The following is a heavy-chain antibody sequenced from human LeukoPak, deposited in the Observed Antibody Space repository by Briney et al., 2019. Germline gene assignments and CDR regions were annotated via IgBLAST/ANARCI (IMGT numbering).Heavy chain of an antibody. CDR3: ARADRLHGGPYLIGP. J-gene: IGHJ5*02. CDR1: GYSFTDYY. CDR2: INPNSGGT. D-gene: IGHD2-21*01. Sequence: ASVKVSCKTSGYSFTDYYMHWVRQAPGQGLEWMGWINPNSGGTSSAQKFQGRVTMTRDTSITTVFMEVSWLTSDDTAIYYCARADRLHGGPYLIGPWGQGTLVTVSS. V-gene: IGHV1-2*02.